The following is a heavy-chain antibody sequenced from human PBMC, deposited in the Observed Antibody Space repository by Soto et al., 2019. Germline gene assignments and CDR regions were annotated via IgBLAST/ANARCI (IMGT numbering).Heavy chain of an antibody. J-gene: IGHJ4*02. CDR1: GYTFTSYA. CDR3: ARVICCLYYFDY. D-gene: IGHD3-16*01. CDR2: INAGNGNT. Sequence: QVQLVQSGAEVKKPGASVKVSCKASGYTFTSYAMHWVRQAPGQRLEWMGWINAGNGNTKYSQKFQGRVTMTRDTSASTAYMELSSLRSEDTAVYYCARVICCLYYFDYWGQGTLGTVSS. V-gene: IGHV1-3*01.